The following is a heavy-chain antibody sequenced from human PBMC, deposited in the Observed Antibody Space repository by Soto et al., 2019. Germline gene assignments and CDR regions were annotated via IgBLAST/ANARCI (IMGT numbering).Heavy chain of an antibody. D-gene: IGHD3-10*01. J-gene: IGHJ4*02. CDR3: AKQRAGYGSGSDTYYFDF. CDR2: LSGSGGTT. CDR1: GFTFNTYA. V-gene: IGHV3-23*01. Sequence: EVQLLESGGGLVQPGGSLRLSCSTPGFTFNTYAMNWVRQAPGKGLEWVSALSGSGGTTYYADSVRGRFTISRDNSKNTLFLQMNSLRAEDTALYYCAKQRAGYGSGSDTYYFDFWGQGTLVTVSS.